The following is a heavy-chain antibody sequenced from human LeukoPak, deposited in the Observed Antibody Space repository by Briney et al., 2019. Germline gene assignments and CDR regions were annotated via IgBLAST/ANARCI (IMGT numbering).Heavy chain of an antibody. CDR3: AKYDSGGYRPDC. CDR1: GFTFTSSA. V-gene: IGHV1-58*01. D-gene: IGHD3-22*01. CDR2: IVVGSGNT. Sequence: SAKVSCKASGFTFTSSAVQWVRQARGQRLEWIGWIVVGSGNTNYAQKFQERVTITRDMSTSTAYMELSSLRSEDTAVYYCAKYDSGGYRPDCWGQGTLVTVSS. J-gene: IGHJ4*02.